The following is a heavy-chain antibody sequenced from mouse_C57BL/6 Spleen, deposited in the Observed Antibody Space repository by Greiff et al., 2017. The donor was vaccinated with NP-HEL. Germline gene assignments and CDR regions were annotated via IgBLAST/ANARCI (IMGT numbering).Heavy chain of an antibody. Sequence: VQRVESGPELVKPGASVKISCKASGYAFSSSWMNWVKQRPGKGLEWIGRIYPGDGDTNYIGKFKGKATLTADKSSSTAYMQLSSLTSEDSAVYFCARRMDLGITTDPSWYFDVWGTGTTVTVSS. J-gene: IGHJ1*03. V-gene: IGHV1-82*01. CDR1: GYAFSSSW. CDR3: ARRMDLGITTDPSWYFDV. D-gene: IGHD1-1*01. CDR2: IYPGDGDT.